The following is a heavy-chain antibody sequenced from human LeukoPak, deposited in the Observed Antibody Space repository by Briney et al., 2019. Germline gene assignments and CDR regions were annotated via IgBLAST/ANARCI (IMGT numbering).Heavy chain of an antibody. CDR3: AILVPHTAVGNDAFDI. V-gene: IGHV3-23*01. D-gene: IGHD5-18*01. J-gene: IGHJ3*02. Sequence: GGSLRLSCVASGFTFSRHGLNWVRQAPGKGLEWVSGISPGGDITYYADSVKGRFTISRDNSKNTLYLQMNSLRAEDTAVYYCAILVPHTAVGNDAFDIWGQGTMVTVSS. CDR2: ISPGGDIT. CDR1: GFTFSRHG.